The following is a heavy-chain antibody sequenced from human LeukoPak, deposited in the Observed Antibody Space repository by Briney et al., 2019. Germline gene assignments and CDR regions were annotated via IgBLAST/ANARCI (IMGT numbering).Heavy chain of an antibody. J-gene: IGHJ4*02. CDR3: ARESGLYGSGSRY. Sequence: ASVKVSCKASGYTFTSYDINWVRQATGQGLEWMGWMNPNSGNTGYAQKFQGRVTMTRTTSINTAYMELSSLRSDDTAVYYCARESGLYGSGSRYWGQGTLVSVSS. V-gene: IGHV1-8*01. CDR2: MNPNSGNT. CDR1: GYTFTSYD. D-gene: IGHD3-10*01.